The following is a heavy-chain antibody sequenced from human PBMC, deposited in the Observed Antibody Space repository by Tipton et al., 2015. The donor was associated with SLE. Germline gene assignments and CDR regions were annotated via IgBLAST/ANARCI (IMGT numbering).Heavy chain of an antibody. D-gene: IGHD6-19*01. CDR1: GGFFTGYY. Sequence: TLSLTCAVYGGFFTGYYWSWIRQPPGKGLGWIGSIYYSGSTYYNPSLKSRVTISVDTSKNQFSLKLSSVTAADTAVYYCARRGESSGLLYWGQGTLVTVSS. CDR2: IYYSGST. J-gene: IGHJ4*02. CDR3: ARRGESSGLLY. V-gene: IGHV4-34*01.